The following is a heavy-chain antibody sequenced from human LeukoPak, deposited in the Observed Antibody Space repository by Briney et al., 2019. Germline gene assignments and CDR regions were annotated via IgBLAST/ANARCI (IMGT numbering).Heavy chain of an antibody. V-gene: IGHV3-23*01. J-gene: IGHJ4*02. Sequence: GGSLRLSCAASGFTFSSYAISWVRQAPGKGLEWVSAISGSGGSTYYADSVKGRFTISRDNSKDTLYLQMNSLRAEDTAVYYCAKDWVVTATFDYWGQGTLVTVSS. D-gene: IGHD2-21*02. CDR3: AKDWVVTATFDY. CDR1: GFTFSSYA. CDR2: ISGSGGST.